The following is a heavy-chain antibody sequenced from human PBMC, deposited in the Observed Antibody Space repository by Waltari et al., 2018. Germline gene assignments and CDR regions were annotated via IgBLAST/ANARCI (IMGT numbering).Heavy chain of an antibody. Sequence: VQLVESGGDVLQPGGSVRLTGETPGFTFFNYEMNWVRQAPGKGLEWIAYISNTGTRTFYSDSVRGRFTISRDDAKNSVFLQMNDLRVDDSGLYYCTRGLVGAPGWGQGTLVTVSS. CDR2: ISNTGTRT. CDR3: TRGLVGAPG. V-gene: IGHV3-48*03. J-gene: IGHJ4*02. CDR1: GFTFFNYE. D-gene: IGHD1-26*01.